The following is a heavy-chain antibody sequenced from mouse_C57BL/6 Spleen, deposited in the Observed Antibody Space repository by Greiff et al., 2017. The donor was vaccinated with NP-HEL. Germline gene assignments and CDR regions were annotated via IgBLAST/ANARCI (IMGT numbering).Heavy chain of an antibody. J-gene: IGHJ4*01. CDR3: ARYDGYPSYAMDY. Sequence: EVQLQQSGPELVKPGASVKISCKASGYTFTDYYMNWVKQSHGKSLEWIGDINPNNGGTSYNQKFKGKATLTVDKSSSTAYMELRSLTSEDSAVYYCARYDGYPSYAMDYWGQGTSVTVSS. CDR2: INPNNGGT. V-gene: IGHV1-26*01. D-gene: IGHD2-3*01. CDR1: GYTFTDYY.